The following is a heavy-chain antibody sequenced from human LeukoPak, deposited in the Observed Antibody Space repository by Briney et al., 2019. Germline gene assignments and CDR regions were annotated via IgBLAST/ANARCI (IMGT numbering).Heavy chain of an antibody. Sequence: GASVKVSCKASGGTFKNYAISWVRQAPGQGLEWMGWINPNSGGTNYAQKFQGRVTMTRDTSISTAYMELSRLRSDDTAVYYCARGVSMVRGVIIPNWFDPWGQGTLVTVSS. D-gene: IGHD3-10*01. CDR3: ARGVSMVRGVIIPNWFDP. CDR2: INPNSGGT. V-gene: IGHV1-2*02. J-gene: IGHJ5*02. CDR1: GGTFKNYA.